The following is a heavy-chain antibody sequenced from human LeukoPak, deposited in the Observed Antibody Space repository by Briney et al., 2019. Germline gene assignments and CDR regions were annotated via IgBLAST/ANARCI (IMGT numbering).Heavy chain of an antibody. V-gene: IGHV3-49*04. D-gene: IGHD3-3*01. CDR1: GFTFGDYA. CDR3: ITPGILEWLL. CDR2: IRSKAYGGTT. J-gene: IGHJ4*02. Sequence: PGGSLRLSCTASGFTFGDYAMSWVRQAPGKGLEWVGFIRSKAYGGTTEYAASVKGRFTISRDDSKSIAYLQMNSLKTEDTAVYYCITPGILEWLLWGQGTLVTVSS.